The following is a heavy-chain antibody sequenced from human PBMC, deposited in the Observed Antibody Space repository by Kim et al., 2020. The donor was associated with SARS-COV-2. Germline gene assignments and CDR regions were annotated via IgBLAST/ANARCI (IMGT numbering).Heavy chain of an antibody. CDR2: VRSKPYGETT. CDR1: GFSIYDHA. D-gene: IGHD3-10*01. Sequence: GGSLRPSCTASGFSIYDHAMHWFRQAPGKGLQWVGFVRSKPYGETTEYDASVQSRFIISRDDFKGIAYLEMNSLRTEDTAAYYCTRDPPFLAYYGSGASTAFDSWGQGTMVTVSS. V-gene: IGHV3-49*03. CDR3: TRDPPFLAYYGSGASTAFDS. J-gene: IGHJ3*01.